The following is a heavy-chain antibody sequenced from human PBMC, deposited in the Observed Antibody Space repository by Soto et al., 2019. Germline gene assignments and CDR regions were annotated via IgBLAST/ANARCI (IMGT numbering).Heavy chain of an antibody. Sequence: GEALKISFKASGYTFTDYCIGWVRHITGKGLEWMAIINNANSDKRYRPSFVGQVTISVDKSISTVYLKWGSMTTSDTAIYYCARERTNGESWFDHWGQGTLVTVSS. J-gene: IGHJ5*02. V-gene: IGHV5-51*01. CDR1: GYTFTDYC. D-gene: IGHD7-27*01. CDR2: INNANSDK. CDR3: ARERTNGESWFDH.